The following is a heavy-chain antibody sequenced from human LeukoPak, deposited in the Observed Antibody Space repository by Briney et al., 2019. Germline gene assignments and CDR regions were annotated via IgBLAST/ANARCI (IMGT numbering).Heavy chain of an antibody. CDR3: ARYLFAYYDSSGNYFDY. J-gene: IGHJ4*02. CDR1: GGSISSNSYY. Sequence: SETLSLTCTVSGGSISSNSYYWGWIRQPPGKGLEWVGTVYYTGSTYYNPSLKSRVTISVDTSKKQFSLKLSSVTAADTAVYYCARYLFAYYDSSGNYFDYWGQGTLVTVSS. V-gene: IGHV4-39*07. D-gene: IGHD3-22*01. CDR2: VYYTGST.